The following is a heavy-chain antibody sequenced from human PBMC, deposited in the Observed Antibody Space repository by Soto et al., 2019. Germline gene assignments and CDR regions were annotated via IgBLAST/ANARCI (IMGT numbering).Heavy chain of an antibody. Sequence: SVKVSCKASGGTFSSYTISWVRQAPGQGLEWMGRIIPILGIANYAQKFQGRVTITADKSTSTAYMELSSLRSEDTAVYYCAFSGYYSGDWFDPWGQGTLVTVSS. CDR1: GGTFSSYT. D-gene: IGHD3-22*01. CDR2: IIPILGIA. J-gene: IGHJ5*02. CDR3: AFSGYYSGDWFDP. V-gene: IGHV1-69*02.